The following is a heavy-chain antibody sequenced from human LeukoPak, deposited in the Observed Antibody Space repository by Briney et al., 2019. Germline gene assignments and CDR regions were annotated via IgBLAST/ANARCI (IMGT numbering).Heavy chain of an antibody. V-gene: IGHV4-39*01. Sequence: SETLSLTCTVSGGSISSSSYYWGWIRQPPGKGQEWIGSIYYSGSTYYNPSLKSRVTISVDTSKNQFSLKLSSVTAADTAVYYCARQSFRYGSGSYNVWGKGTTVTISS. J-gene: IGHJ6*04. CDR2: IYYSGST. D-gene: IGHD3-10*01. CDR1: GGSISSSSYY. CDR3: ARQSFRYGSGSYNV.